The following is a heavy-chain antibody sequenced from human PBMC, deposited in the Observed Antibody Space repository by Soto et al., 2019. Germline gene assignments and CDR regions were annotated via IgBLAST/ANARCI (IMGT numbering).Heavy chain of an antibody. J-gene: IGHJ4*02. CDR2: IYYTGST. Sequence: SETLSLTCTVSGDSINNYYWSWIRQPPGKRLEWIGYIYYTGSTTYNPSLESRVTMSVDTSKNQFSLKLSSVNAADTAVYYCAKYRRTEAEGFTLDYWGRGTLVTVSS. CDR3: AKYRRTEAEGFTLDY. D-gene: IGHD6-13*01. V-gene: IGHV4-59*01. CDR1: GDSINNYY.